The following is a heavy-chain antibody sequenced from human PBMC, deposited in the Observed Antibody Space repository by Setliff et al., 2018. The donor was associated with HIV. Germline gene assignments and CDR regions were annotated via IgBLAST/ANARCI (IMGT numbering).Heavy chain of an antibody. Sequence: TSETLSLTCTVSGDSTSSSSSYWGWIRQPPGKGLEWIGSIYYSGSTYYNPSLKSRVTISVDTSKNQFSLKLNSVTAADTAVYYCARTRGYTYGYIDSWAQGTLVTVSS. V-gene: IGHV4-39*01. CDR3: ARTRGYTYGYIDS. CDR2: IYYSGST. D-gene: IGHD5-18*01. CDR1: GDSTSSSSSY. J-gene: IGHJ4*02.